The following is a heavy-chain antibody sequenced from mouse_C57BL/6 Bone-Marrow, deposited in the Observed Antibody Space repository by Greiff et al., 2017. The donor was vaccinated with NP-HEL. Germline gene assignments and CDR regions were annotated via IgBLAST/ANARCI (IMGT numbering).Heavy chain of an antibody. CDR2: IDPSDSET. D-gene: IGHD1-1*01. CDR3: ASGGYGSSPYYFDD. CDR1: GYTFTSYW. V-gene: IGHV1-52*01. J-gene: IGHJ2*01. Sequence: QVQLKQPGAELVRPGSSVKLSCKASGYTFTSYWMHWVKQRPIQGLEWIGNIDPSDSETHYNQKFKDKATLTVDKSSSTAYMQLSSLTSEDSAVYYCASGGYGSSPYYFDDWGQGTTLTVSS.